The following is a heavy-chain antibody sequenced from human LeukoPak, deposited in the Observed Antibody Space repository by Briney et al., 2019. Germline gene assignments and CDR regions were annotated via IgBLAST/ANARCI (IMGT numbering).Heavy chain of an antibody. CDR3: ARGRSSGLSSSIDY. CDR2: INHSGST. CDR1: GGSLTFYY. D-gene: IGHD6-19*01. V-gene: IGHV4-34*01. Sequence: SETLSLTCAVYGGSLTFYYWSWIRQPPGKGLEWIGEINHSGSTNYNPSLKSRVTISLDTSRNQFSLRLRSVTAADTAIHYCARGRSSGLSSSIDYWGQGSLVAVSS. J-gene: IGHJ4*02.